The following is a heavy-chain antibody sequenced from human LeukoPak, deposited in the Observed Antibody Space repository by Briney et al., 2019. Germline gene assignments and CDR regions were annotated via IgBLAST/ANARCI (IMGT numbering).Heavy chain of an antibody. Sequence: GGSLRLSCAASGFTFSSYGMHWVRQPPGKGLEGVANIKQDGSEKYYVDSVKGRFTISRDNAKNSLYLQMNSLRAEDTAVYYCARVERGYSYGSRYYYMDVWGKGTTVTVSS. CDR3: ARVERGYSYGSRYYYMDV. V-gene: IGHV3-7*01. CDR2: IKQDGSEK. CDR1: GFTFSSYG. D-gene: IGHD5-18*01. J-gene: IGHJ6*03.